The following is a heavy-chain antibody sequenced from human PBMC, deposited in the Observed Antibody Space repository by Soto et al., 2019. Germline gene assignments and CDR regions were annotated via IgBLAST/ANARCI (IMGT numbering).Heavy chain of an antibody. Sequence: ASVKVSCKASGYTFTGYYMHWVRQAPGQGLEWMGWINPNSGGTNYAQKFQGRVTMTRDTSISTAYMELSRLRSDDTAVYYCARSNLAAAGRGVIYWGQGTLVTVYS. J-gene: IGHJ4*02. CDR1: GYTFTGYY. CDR2: INPNSGGT. D-gene: IGHD6-13*01. CDR3: ARSNLAAAGRGVIY. V-gene: IGHV1-2*02.